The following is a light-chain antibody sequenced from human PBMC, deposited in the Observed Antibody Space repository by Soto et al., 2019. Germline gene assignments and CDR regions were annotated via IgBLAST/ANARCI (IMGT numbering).Light chain of an antibody. CDR2: GAS. CDR3: QQYNYLIT. Sequence: IVLTQSPGTLSLSPGERGALSCRASQSVSSNYVAWYQQKPGQAPRLLISGASNRATGTPDRFRGSGSGTDFTLTITRLEPEDFAVYFCQQYNYLITFGQGTRLEIK. CDR1: QSVSSNY. J-gene: IGKJ5*01. V-gene: IGKV3-20*01.